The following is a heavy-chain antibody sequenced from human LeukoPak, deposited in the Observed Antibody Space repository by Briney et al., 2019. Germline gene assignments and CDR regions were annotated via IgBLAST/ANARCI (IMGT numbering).Heavy chain of an antibody. Sequence: GGSLRLSCAASGFTFSTYSMSWMRQAPGKGLEWVSYISDSTNTIYYADSVKGRFTISRDNAKSSLYLQMNSLRAEDTAVYYCARAVGASEGVDNWGQGTLVTVSS. D-gene: IGHD1-26*01. V-gene: IGHV3-48*04. CDR3: ARAVGASEGVDN. CDR1: GFTFSTYS. J-gene: IGHJ4*02. CDR2: ISDSTNTI.